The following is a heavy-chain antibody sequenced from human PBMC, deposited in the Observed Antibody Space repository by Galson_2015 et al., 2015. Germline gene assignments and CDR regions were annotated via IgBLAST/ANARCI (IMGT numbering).Heavy chain of an antibody. V-gene: IGHV3-9*01. Sequence: SLRLSCAASGFTFDDYAMHWVRQAPGKGLQWVSGISWNSGDIGYADSVRGRFTISRDNAKNSLYLQMNSLRPEDTAFYHCVKGPRFSSSWSNLLDPWGQGTLVIVSS. CDR1: GFTFDDYA. CDR2: ISWNSGDI. D-gene: IGHD6-13*01. CDR3: VKGPRFSSSWSNLLDP. J-gene: IGHJ5*02.